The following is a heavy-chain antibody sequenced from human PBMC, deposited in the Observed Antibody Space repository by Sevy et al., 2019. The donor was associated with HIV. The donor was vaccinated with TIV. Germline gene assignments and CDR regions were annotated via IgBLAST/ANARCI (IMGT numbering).Heavy chain of an antibody. CDR2: IDYNGHI. CDR3: AGENAWGGGYS. Sequence: SETLSLTCTVSGGSITSLYWNWIRQPPGKGLEWIANIDYNGHINYNPSLKSRFTLSLNTSKNQSSLRLSSVTATDTAMYYCAGENAWGGGYSWGQGTLVTVSS. V-gene: IGHV4-59*08. CDR1: GGSITSLY. J-gene: IGHJ4*02. D-gene: IGHD1-26*01.